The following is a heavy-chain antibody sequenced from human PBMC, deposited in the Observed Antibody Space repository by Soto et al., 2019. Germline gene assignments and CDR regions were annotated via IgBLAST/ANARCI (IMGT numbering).Heavy chain of an antibody. J-gene: IGHJ4*02. CDR3: ARLPDISSWPFDY. Sequence: PSETLSLTCTVSGGSISGYYWTWIRQPPGKGLEWIGCIYYSGSTNYNPSLKSRVSISVDTSKNQLSLKLSSVTAADTAVYYCARLPDISSWPFDYWGQGTLVTVSS. V-gene: IGHV4-59*08. CDR1: GGSISGYY. D-gene: IGHD6-13*01. CDR2: IYYSGST.